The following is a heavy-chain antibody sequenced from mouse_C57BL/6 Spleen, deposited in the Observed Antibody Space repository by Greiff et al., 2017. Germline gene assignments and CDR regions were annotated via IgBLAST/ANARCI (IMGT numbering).Heavy chain of an antibody. D-gene: IGHD1-1*01. CDR3: ARDLVTTVVATPFDY. J-gene: IGHJ2*01. CDR1: GYTFTSYW. Sequence: QVHVKQPGAELVRPGSSVKLSCKASGYTFTSYWMHWVKQRPIQGLEWIGNIDPSDSETHYNQKFKDKATLTVDKSSSTAYMQLSSLTSEDSAVYYCARDLVTTVVATPFDYGGQGTTLTVSS. V-gene: IGHV1-52*01. CDR2: IDPSDSET.